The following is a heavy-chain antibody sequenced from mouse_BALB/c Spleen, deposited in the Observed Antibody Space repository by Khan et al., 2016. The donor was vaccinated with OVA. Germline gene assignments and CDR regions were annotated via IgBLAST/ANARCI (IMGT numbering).Heavy chain of an antibody. CDR1: GYTFADSG. D-gene: IGHD2-4*01. V-gene: IGHV1S137*01. Sequence: VQLQESGPEPVRPGASVKISCKGSGYTFADSGMHWVRQSHAKSLEWIGVISTYYGNIKYNQKFEGRATMTVDKSSSTAYMELARLTSEDSAGYFCIRDVISEFDYWGQGTLVTVSA. CDR3: IRDVISEFDY. J-gene: IGHJ3*01. CDR2: ISTYYGNI.